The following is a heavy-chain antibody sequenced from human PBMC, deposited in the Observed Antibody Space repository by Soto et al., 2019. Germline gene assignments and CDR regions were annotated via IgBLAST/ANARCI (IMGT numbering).Heavy chain of an antibody. V-gene: IGHV4-34*01. CDR3: ARGLKYSSGRKCYAFDI. CDR1: GGSFSGYY. Sequence: PSETPSLTCAVYGGSFSGYYWSWIRQPPGKGLEWIGEINHSGSTNYNPSLKSRVTISVDTSKNQFSLKLSSVTAADTAVYYCARGLKYSSGRKCYAFDIWGQGTMVTVSS. D-gene: IGHD6-19*01. J-gene: IGHJ3*02. CDR2: INHSGST.